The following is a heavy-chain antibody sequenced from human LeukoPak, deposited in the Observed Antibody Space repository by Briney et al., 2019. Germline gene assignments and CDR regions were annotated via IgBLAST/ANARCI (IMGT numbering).Heavy chain of an antibody. V-gene: IGHV3-9*01. D-gene: IGHD6-19*01. J-gene: IGHJ4*02. CDR2: ISWNSGSI. Sequence: GRSLRLSCAASGFTFDDYAMHWVRQAPGKGLEWVSDISWNSGSIGYADSVKGRFTISRDNAKNSLYLQMNSLRAEDTALYYCAKGVAGFFDYWGQGTLVTVSS. CDR3: AKGVAGFFDY. CDR1: GFTFDDYA.